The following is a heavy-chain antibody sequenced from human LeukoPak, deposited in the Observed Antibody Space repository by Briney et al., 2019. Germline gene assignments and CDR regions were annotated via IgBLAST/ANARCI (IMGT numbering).Heavy chain of an antibody. Sequence: GGSLRLSCAASGFTFSTYDMSWVRQAPGKGLEWVSTLACLDSSCTEYYSDSVKGRFSISRDKSKSTLSLQLNSLRVEDTAIYYCVRDSEGSFDYWGQGTLVTVSS. CDR1: GFTFSTYD. J-gene: IGHJ4*02. D-gene: IGHD3-10*01. CDR2: CLDSSCTE. CDR3: VRDSEGSFDY. V-gene: IGHV3-23*01.